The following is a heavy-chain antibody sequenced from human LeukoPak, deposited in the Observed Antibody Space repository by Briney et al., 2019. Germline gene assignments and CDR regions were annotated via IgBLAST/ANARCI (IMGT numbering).Heavy chain of an antibody. CDR1: GFTFSSYE. CDR3: AREGGSGDAFDI. Sequence: GGSLRISCAASGFTFSSYEMNWVRQAPGKGLEWVSYISSSGSTIYYAESVKGRFTISRDNAQNSLYLQMNSLRAEDTAVYYCAREGGSGDAFDIWGQGTMVTVSS. J-gene: IGHJ3*02. CDR2: ISSSGSTI. V-gene: IGHV3-48*03. D-gene: IGHD6-19*01.